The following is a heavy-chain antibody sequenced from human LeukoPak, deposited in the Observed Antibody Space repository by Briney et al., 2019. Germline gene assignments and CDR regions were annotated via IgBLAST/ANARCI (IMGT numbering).Heavy chain of an antibody. CDR3: ARVSGGTYPDY. Sequence: PSETLSLTCTVSGVSISSYYWSWIRQPPGKGLEWIGYIYYSGSTNYNPSLKSRVTISVDTSKNQFSLKLSSVTAADTAVYYCARVSGGTYPDYWGQGNLVTVSP. CDR2: IYYSGST. D-gene: IGHD1-26*01. V-gene: IGHV4-59*01. CDR1: GVSISSYY. J-gene: IGHJ4*02.